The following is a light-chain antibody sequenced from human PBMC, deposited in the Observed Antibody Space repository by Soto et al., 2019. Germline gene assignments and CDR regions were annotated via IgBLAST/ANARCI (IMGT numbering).Light chain of an antibody. CDR2: SAS. J-gene: IGKJ5*01. CDR3: QQYSSWPRS. CDR1: QSLSNS. V-gene: IGKV3D-15*01. Sequence: EIVMTQSPATLSVSPGEGATLSCRASQSLSNSLVWYQQRPGQAPRLLIYSASTRATGIPARFSVRGSGTEFTRTISSLQSEDFASYYCQQYSSWPRSFGQGTRLEI.